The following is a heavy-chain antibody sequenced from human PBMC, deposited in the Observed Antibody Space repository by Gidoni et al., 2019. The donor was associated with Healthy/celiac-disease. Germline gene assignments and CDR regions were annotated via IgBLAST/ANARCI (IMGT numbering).Heavy chain of an antibody. CDR3: ARKVVTAIVDNWFDP. J-gene: IGHJ5*02. CDR1: GGSVSSGSYY. V-gene: IGHV4-61*01. CDR2: IYYSGST. D-gene: IGHD2-21*02. Sequence: QVQLQESGPGLVKPSETLSRTCTVSGGSVSSGSYYWIWIRQPPGKGLEWSGYIYYSGSTNYNPSLKSRVTISVDTSKNQFSLKLSSVTAADTSVYYCARKVVTAIVDNWFDPWGQGTLVTVSS.